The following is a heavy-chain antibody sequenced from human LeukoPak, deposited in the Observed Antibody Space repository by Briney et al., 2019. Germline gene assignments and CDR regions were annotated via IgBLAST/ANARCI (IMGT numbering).Heavy chain of an antibody. Sequence: ASVKVSCKASGYTFTGYYMHWVRQATGQGLEWMGWMNPYTGQTAFAQKFQGRVTITRNTSISTAYMELSSLRSEDTAMYYCAREDYYDSGSNDYWGQGTLVTVSS. CDR2: MNPYTGQT. CDR1: GYTFTGYY. J-gene: IGHJ4*02. V-gene: IGHV1-8*03. D-gene: IGHD3-22*01. CDR3: AREDYYDSGSNDY.